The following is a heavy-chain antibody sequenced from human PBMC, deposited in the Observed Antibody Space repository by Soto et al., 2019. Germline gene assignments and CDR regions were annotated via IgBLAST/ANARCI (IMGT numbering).Heavy chain of an antibody. Sequence: EVQLVESGGGLVQPGGSLRLSCAASGFTFSSYWMSWVRQAPGKGLEWVANIKQDGSEKYYVDSVKGRFTISRDNAKNSLYLQMNSLGAEDTAVYYCARDHYDFWSGYSYDAFDIWGQGTMVTVSS. D-gene: IGHD3-3*01. V-gene: IGHV3-7*01. J-gene: IGHJ3*02. CDR2: IKQDGSEK. CDR3: ARDHYDFWSGYSYDAFDI. CDR1: GFTFSSYW.